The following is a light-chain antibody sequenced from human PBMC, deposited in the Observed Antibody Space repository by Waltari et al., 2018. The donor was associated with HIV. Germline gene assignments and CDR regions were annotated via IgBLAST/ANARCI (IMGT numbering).Light chain of an antibody. J-gene: IGLJ3*02. CDR2: EVF. V-gene: IGLV2-14*03. Sequence: QSALTQPAYVSGSPGQSITISCSGPPSDIDTLNYVSWYQQHPGNVTKLIFFEVFSRPAVVSDRFSASKSGNTASLTISDLQAEDEADYFCSSYSTRNFLMFGGGTKLTVL. CDR1: PSDIDTLNY. CDR3: SSYSTRNFLM.